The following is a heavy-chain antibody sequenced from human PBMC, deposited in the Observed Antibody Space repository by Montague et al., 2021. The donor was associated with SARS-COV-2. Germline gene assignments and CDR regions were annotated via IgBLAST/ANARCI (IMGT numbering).Heavy chain of an antibody. CDR3: AKDHYASGKMGFFDL. D-gene: IGHD3-16*01. Sequence: SLRLSCAASGFKFYDSAMYWVRQAPGKGLERVSGINWNSGSVDYADSVKGRFTISRDNTKNSLFLQMNSLRTEDTALYYCAKDHYASGKMGFFDLWGRGTLVTVSS. V-gene: IGHV3-9*01. CDR1: GFKFYDSA. J-gene: IGHJ2*01. CDR2: INWNSGSV.